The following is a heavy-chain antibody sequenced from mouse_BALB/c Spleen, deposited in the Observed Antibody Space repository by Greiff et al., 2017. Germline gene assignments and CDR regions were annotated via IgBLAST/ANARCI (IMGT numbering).Heavy chain of an antibody. CDR1: GYSFTGYY. V-gene: IGHV1S34*01. D-gene: IGHD1-2*01. CDR2: ICCYNGAT. Sequence: LVKTGASVKISCKASGYSFTGYYMHWVKQSHGKSLGWIGYICCYNGATSYNQKFKGKATFTVDTSSSTAYMQFNSLTSEDSAVYYCAREGIATATGYLGVWGAGTTVTVSS. J-gene: IGHJ1*01. CDR3: AREGIATATGYLGV.